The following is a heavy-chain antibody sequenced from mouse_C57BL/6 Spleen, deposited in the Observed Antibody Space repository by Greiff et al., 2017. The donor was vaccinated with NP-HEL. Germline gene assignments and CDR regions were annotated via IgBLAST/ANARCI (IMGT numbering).Heavy chain of an antibody. V-gene: IGHV1-64*01. Sequence: VKLQQPGAELVKPGASVKLSCKASGYTFTSYWMHWVKQRPGQGLEWIGMIHPNSGSTNYNEKFKSKATLTVDKSSSTAYMQLSSLTSEDSAVYYCERWIPIDTVVPNEMDYWGQGTSVTVSS. CDR3: ERWIPIDTVVPNEMDY. D-gene: IGHD1-1*01. CDR1: GYTFTSYW. CDR2: IHPNSGST. J-gene: IGHJ4*01.